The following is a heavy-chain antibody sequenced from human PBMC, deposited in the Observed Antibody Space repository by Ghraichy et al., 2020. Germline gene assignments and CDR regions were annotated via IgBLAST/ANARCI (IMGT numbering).Heavy chain of an antibody. J-gene: IGHJ6*02. CDR3: ARAGYYYGMDV. V-gene: IGHV4-34*01. CDR2: INHSGST. D-gene: IGHD7-27*01. CDR1: GGSFSGYY. Sequence: SQTLSLTCAVYGGSFSGYYWSWIRQPPGKGLEWIGEINHSGSTNYNPSLKSRVTISVDTSKNQFSLKLSSVTAADTAVYYCARAGYYYGMDVWGQGTTVTVSS.